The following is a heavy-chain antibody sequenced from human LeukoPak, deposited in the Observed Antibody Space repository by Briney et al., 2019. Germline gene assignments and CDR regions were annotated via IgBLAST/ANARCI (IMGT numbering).Heavy chain of an antibody. V-gene: IGHV3-21*01. CDR2: ISSSGGFI. CDR1: GFTFSSYN. D-gene: IGHD5-24*01. J-gene: IGHJ4*02. Sequence: GGSPRLSCAASGFTFSSYNMNWVRQAPGKGLEWVSSISSSGGFIYYADSVKGRFTISRDNAKNSLYLQMNSLRAEDTAVYYCARVVDGSFVDYWGQGTLVTVSS. CDR3: ARVVDGSFVDY.